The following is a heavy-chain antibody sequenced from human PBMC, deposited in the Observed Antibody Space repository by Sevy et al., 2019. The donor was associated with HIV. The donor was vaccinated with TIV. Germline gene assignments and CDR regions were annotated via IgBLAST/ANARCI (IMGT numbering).Heavy chain of an antibody. Sequence: GGSLRLSCAASGFTFSSYSMNWVRQAPGKGLEWISAISSSSNYIYYADSVKGRFTISRNNAQNSLYLQMNSLRAEDTAGYYCARDLIRTLWYFDLWGRGTVVTVSS. V-gene: IGHV3-21*01. D-gene: IGHD3-22*01. CDR2: ISSSSNYI. CDR1: GFTFSSYS. J-gene: IGHJ2*01. CDR3: ARDLIRTLWYFDL.